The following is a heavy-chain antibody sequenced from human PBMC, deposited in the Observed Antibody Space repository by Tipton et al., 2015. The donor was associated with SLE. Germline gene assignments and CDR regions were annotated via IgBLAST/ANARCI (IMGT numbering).Heavy chain of an antibody. V-gene: IGHV3-23*01. J-gene: IGHJ4*02. CDR1: GFTFSSYA. Sequence: GSLRLSCAASGFTFSSYAMSWVRQAPGKGLEWVSVITISGSSTNYADSVKGRFSISRDNSKNMLYLQMNSLRAEDTAIYYCAKEALGYFDYWGQGTLVTVSS. D-gene: IGHD6-13*01. CDR2: ITISGSST. CDR3: AKEALGYFDY.